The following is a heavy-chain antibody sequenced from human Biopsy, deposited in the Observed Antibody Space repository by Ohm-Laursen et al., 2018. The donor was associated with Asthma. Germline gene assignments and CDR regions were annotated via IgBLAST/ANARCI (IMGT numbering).Heavy chain of an antibody. CDR2: INAANGNT. CDR1: GYTFINYA. CDR3: ARGYSGSDRIVYYYSGLEV. J-gene: IGHJ6*02. D-gene: IGHD5-12*01. Sequence: VASVKASCKASGYTFINYAIHWVRQAPGHSLEWMGWINAANGNTKYSQKFQGRLTISRDTSASTAYMELSSLSSEDTAVYYCARGYSGSDRIVYYYSGLEVWGQGTTVTVSS. V-gene: IGHV1-3*01.